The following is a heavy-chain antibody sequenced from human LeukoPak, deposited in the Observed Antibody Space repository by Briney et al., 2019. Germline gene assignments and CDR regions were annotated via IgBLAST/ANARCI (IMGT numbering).Heavy chain of an antibody. CDR2: ISSSGDGEKT. D-gene: IGHD5-24*01. Sequence: TGGSLRLSCTASGFTFNSYAMSWVRQAPGKGPEWVSVISSSGDGEKTYYADSVKGRFTISRDNSKSTVYLQMNSLRIEDTAVYFCARGRGDPWGQGTLVTVSS. CDR3: ARGRGDP. J-gene: IGHJ5*02. V-gene: IGHV3-23*01. CDR1: GFTFNSYA.